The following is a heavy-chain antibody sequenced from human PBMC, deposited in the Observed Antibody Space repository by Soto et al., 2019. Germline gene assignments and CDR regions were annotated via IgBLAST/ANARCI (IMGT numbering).Heavy chain of an antibody. D-gene: IGHD2-21*02. CDR3: TRLAYCAGDCSRGGGFDI. V-gene: IGHV4-30-4*08. CDR1: GASISSRTYF. Sequence: QVQLQESGPGLVTPSQTLSLTCTVSGASISSRTYFWPWVRHLPAKGLEWIGYIYYTGSAYYNPSLRSRVAISIDASRTQFSLNVYSVTAADTAVYYCTRLAYCAGDCSRGGGFDIWGQGTMVTVSS. J-gene: IGHJ3*02. CDR2: IYYTGSA.